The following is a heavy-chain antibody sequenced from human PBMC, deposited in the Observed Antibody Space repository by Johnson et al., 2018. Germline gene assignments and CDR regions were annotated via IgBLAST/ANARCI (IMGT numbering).Heavy chain of an antibody. Sequence: QVQLQESGPGLVKPSETLSLTCTVSGGSISSSSYYWGWIRQPPGKGLEWIGSIYYSRSTYYNPSLKSRVTISVDTSKNRFSLKLSSVTAAGTAGYYCARQSSGWYAYYYGMEVWGQGTTVTVSS. CDR1: GGSISSSSYY. CDR3: ARQSSGWYAYYYGMEV. V-gene: IGHV4-39*01. CDR2: IYYSRST. J-gene: IGHJ6*02. D-gene: IGHD6-19*01.